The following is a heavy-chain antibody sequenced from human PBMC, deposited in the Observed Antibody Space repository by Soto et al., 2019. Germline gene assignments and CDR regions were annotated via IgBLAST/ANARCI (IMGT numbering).Heavy chain of an antibody. CDR3: ARGLWFGELLGPDYYGMDV. CDR2: INSDGSST. CDR1: GFTFSSYW. J-gene: IGHJ6*02. D-gene: IGHD3-10*01. Sequence: GGSLRLSCAASGFTFSSYWMHWVRQAPGKGLVWVSRINSDGSSTSYADSVKGRFTISRDNAKNTLYLQMNSLRAEDTAVYYCARGLWFGELLGPDYYGMDVWGQGTTVTVSS. V-gene: IGHV3-74*01.